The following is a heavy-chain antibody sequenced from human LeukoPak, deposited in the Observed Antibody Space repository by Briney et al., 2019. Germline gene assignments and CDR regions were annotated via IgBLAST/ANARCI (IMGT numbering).Heavy chain of an antibody. J-gene: IGHJ1*01. Sequence: ASVKVSCKASGYTFTGYYMHWVRQAPGQLEWMGWINPNSGGTKYAQKFQGRVTMTRDTSISTAYMELSRLRSDDTAVYYCARDLDSSGWSHFQHWGQGTLVTVSS. CDR1: GYTFTGYY. V-gene: IGHV1-2*02. CDR2: INPNSGGT. CDR3: ARDLDSSGWSHFQH. D-gene: IGHD6-19*01.